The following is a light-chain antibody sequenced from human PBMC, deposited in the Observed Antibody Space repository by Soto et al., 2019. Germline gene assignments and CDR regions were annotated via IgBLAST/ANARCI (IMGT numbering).Light chain of an antibody. Sequence: DIVMTQSPDSLPVSLGERATINCESSQSVLYSSNSKNYLAWYQQKPGQPPKLLIYWASTRESGVPERFSGSGSGTDFTLTINSLQAEDVAVYYCQQYYSTPPTFGQGTKLEIK. CDR3: QQYYSTPPT. CDR2: WAS. CDR1: QSVLYSSNSKNY. J-gene: IGKJ2*01. V-gene: IGKV4-1*01.